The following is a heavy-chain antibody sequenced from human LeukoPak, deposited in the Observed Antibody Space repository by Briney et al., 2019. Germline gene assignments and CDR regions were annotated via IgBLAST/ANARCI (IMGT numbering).Heavy chain of an antibody. CDR2: IIPILGIA. CDR1: GGTFSSYT. V-gene: IGHV1-69*04. Sequence: SVKVSCKASGGTFSSYTISWVRQAPGQGLEWMGRIIPILGIANYAQKFQGRVTITADKSTSTAYMELSSLRSEDTAVYYCARDGSSDYGGNPDYWGQGTLVTLSS. D-gene: IGHD4-23*01. J-gene: IGHJ4*02. CDR3: ARDGSSDYGGNPDY.